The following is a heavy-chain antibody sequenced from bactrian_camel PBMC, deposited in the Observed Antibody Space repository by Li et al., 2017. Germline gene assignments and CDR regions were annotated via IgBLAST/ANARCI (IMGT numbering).Heavy chain of an antibody. CDR1: GLAFALYH. J-gene: IGHJ7*01. D-gene: IGHD1*01. CDR2: VDLEGTT. Sequence: DVQLVESGGGLVQPGGSLRLSCEVSGLAFALYHWTWVRQVPGKDHEGVAAVDLEGTTTYADNVKGRFTVSKDNAKNTLYLEMNTLEPEDTAMYFCAATPFARRCADAGLEYGMSYRGKEPRSPSP. V-gene: IGHV3S10*01.